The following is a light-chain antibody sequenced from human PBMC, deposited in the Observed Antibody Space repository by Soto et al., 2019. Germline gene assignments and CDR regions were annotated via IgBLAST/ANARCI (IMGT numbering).Light chain of an antibody. CDR3: QQYNSYSRT. CDR2: KAY. V-gene: IGKV1-5*03. CDR1: QSISSW. Sequence: DIQMTQSPSTLSASVGDRVTITCRASQSISSWLAWYQQKPGKAPKLLIYKAYSLESGVPSRFSGSGSGTEFTLTISSLQPDDFATYYCQQYNSYSRTFRQGTKVEIK. J-gene: IGKJ1*01.